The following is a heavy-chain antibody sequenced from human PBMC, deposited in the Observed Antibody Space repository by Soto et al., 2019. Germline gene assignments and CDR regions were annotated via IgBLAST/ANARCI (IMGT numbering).Heavy chain of an antibody. CDR3: TRGDGIQLGSLAGRYFYYNMNV. Sequence: SETLSLTCTVSGGSISTYYWSWIRQPPGKGLEWIGYIYYSWTTTYNPSLKSRVTISVDTSKNQFSLKVSSVTAADTAVYYCTRGDGIQLGSLAGRYFYYNMNVWGQGTTVTVSS. J-gene: IGHJ6*02. D-gene: IGHD5-18*01. CDR2: IYYSWTT. V-gene: IGHV4-59*01. CDR1: GGSISTYY.